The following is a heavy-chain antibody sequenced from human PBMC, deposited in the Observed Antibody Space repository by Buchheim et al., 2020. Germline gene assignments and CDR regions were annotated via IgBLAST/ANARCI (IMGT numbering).Heavy chain of an antibody. CDR1: GGSFSGYY. Sequence: QVQLQQWGAGLLKPSETLSLTCAVYGGSFSGYYWSWIRQPPGKGLEWIGEINHSGSTNYNPSLKSRVTISVDTSKNQFSLKLSSVTAADTAVYYCARALVLLWFGEFVSTNWFDPWGQGTL. J-gene: IGHJ5*02. CDR2: INHSGST. D-gene: IGHD3-10*01. CDR3: ARALVLLWFGEFVSTNWFDP. V-gene: IGHV4-34*01.